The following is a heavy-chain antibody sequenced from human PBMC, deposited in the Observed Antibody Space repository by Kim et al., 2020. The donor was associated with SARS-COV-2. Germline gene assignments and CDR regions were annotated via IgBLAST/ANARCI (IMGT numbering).Heavy chain of an antibody. D-gene: IGHD2-15*01. J-gene: IGHJ5*02. CDR3: AKVVQLCSGGSCYPAGFDP. V-gene: IGHV3-23*01. CDR2: ISGSGGST. Sequence: GGSLRLSCAASGFTFSSYAMSWVRQAPGKGLEWVSAISGSGGSTYYADSVKGRFTISRDNSKNTLYLQMNSLRAEDTAVYYCAKVVQLCSGGSCYPAGFDPWGQGTLVTVSS. CDR1: GFTFSSYA.